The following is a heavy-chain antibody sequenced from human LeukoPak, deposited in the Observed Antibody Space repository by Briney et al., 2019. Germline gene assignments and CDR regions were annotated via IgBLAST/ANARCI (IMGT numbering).Heavy chain of an antibody. CDR2: IYYSGST. CDR3: ARHVGYDFWSGYYYYYYMDV. D-gene: IGHD3-3*01. J-gene: IGHJ6*03. Sequence: SETLSLTCTVSGGSISSYYWGWIRQPPGKGLEWIGSIYYSGSTYYNPSLKSRVTISVDTSKNQFSLKLSSVTAADTAVYYCARHVGYDFWSGYYYYYYMDVWGKGTTVTVSS. CDR1: GGSISSYY. V-gene: IGHV4-39*01.